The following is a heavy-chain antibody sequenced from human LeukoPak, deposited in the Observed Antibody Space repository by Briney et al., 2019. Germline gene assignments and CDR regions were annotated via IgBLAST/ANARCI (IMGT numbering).Heavy chain of an antibody. Sequence: PGGSLRFSCAASGFTFSSYAMSWVRQAPGKGLEWVSAISGSGGSTYYADSVKGRFTISRDNSKNTLYLQMNSLRAEDTAVYYCAKSLRRTVTTPYPFDYWGQGTLVTVSS. J-gene: IGHJ4*02. V-gene: IGHV3-23*01. CDR3: AKSLRRTVTTPYPFDY. CDR2: ISGSGGST. CDR1: GFTFSSYA. D-gene: IGHD4-17*01.